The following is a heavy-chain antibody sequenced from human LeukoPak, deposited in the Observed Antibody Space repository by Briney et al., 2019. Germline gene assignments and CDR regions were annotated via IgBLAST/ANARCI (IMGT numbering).Heavy chain of an antibody. CDR1: GFTFSNNA. D-gene: IGHD3-10*01. CDR2: ITGSDDST. J-gene: IGHJ4*02. CDR3: ARGEAYYYGSGSFDY. V-gene: IGHV3-23*01. Sequence: PGGSLRLSCAASGFTFSNNAMTWVRQAPGEGLEWVSTITGSDDSTYYADSVKGRFTISRDYSKNTVFLQLNSLRAEDTAVYYCARGEAYYYGSGSFDYWGQGTLVTVSS.